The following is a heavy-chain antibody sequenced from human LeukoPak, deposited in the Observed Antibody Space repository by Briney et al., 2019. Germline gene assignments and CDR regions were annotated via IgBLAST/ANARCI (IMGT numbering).Heavy chain of an antibody. Sequence: GGSLRLSCAASGFTFNRYGMHWVRQAPGKGLEWVAVISYDGSNKHYADSVKGRFSISRDNSKNTLYLQMNSLRAEDTAVYHCAKDYGSGSYFHDAFDIWGQGTMVTVSS. D-gene: IGHD3-10*01. CDR3: AKDYGSGSYFHDAFDI. J-gene: IGHJ3*02. CDR1: GFTFNRYG. CDR2: ISYDGSNK. V-gene: IGHV3-30*18.